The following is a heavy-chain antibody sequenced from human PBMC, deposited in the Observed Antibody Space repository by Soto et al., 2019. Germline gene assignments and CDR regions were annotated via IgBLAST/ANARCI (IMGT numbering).Heavy chain of an antibody. CDR3: SIVADTFDY. CDR1: GFTFSSYW. J-gene: IGHJ4*02. CDR2: TKRDGSDK. D-gene: IGHD1-26*01. V-gene: IGHV3-7*02. Sequence: GGSLRLSCAASGFTFSSYWMSWVRQAPGKGLEWVANTKRDGSDKYYADSVKGRFTISRDNAKNSLYLQMNSLRAEDTAVYYCSIVADTFDYWGQRTLVTVSS.